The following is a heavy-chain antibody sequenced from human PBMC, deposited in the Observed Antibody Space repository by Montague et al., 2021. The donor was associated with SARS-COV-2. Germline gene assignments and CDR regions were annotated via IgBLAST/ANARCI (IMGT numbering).Heavy chain of an antibody. J-gene: IGHJ4*02. D-gene: IGHD3-22*01. CDR1: GFTFSSYA. V-gene: IGHV3-23*03. Sequence: SLRLSCAASGFTFSSYAMSWVRQAPGKGLEWVSVIYSGGSSTYYADSVKGRFTISRDNFKNTLYLQVNSLRAEDTAVYYCAKQARITMIVGVYPDGIDYWGQGTLVTVSS. CDR2: IYSGGSST. CDR3: AKQARITMIVGVYPDGIDY.